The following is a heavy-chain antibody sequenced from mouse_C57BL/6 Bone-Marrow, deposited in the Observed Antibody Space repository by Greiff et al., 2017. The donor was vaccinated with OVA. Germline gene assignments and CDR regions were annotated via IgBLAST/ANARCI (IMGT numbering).Heavy chain of an antibody. Sequence: VKLMESGPELVKPGASVKISCKASGYAFSSSWMNWVKQRPGKGLEWIGRIYPGDGDTNYNGKFKGKATLTADKSSSTAYMQLSSLKSEDSEVYFCAPYYYGSSPYYFDYWGQGTTLTVSS. V-gene: IGHV1-82*01. CDR1: GYAFSSSW. CDR3: APYYYGSSPYYFDY. CDR2: IYPGDGDT. D-gene: IGHD1-1*01. J-gene: IGHJ2*01.